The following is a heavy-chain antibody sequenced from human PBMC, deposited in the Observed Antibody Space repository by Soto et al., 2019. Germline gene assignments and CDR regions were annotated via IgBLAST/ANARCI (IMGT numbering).Heavy chain of an antibody. CDR3: ARNWGITVSTWSFRVF. Sequence: QVQLVQSGAEVKKPGASVTVSCKASGGTFSPYTINWDRQAPVQGLEWMGRIIPFHGVTNYAQKFQARVIITAFNSKSTASTELGGRRAEDTAMYYGARNWGITVSTWSFRVFWARGHLVNVSA. CDR1: GGTFSPYT. V-gene: IGHV1-69*02. J-gene: IGHJ4*02. CDR2: IIPFHGVT. D-gene: IGHD7-27*01.